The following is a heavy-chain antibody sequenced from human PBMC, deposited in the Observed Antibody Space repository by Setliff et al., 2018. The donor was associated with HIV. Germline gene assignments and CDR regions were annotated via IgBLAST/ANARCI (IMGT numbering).Heavy chain of an antibody. Sequence: SETLSLTCTVSGGAIRTFYWGWIRQPPGKGLEWIGSIYYSGTTYYNPSLKSRVAISVDTSKNQFSLKLSSVTAADTAVYYCARPRLRGSGAFDIWGQGTMVTVSS. V-gene: IGHV4-39*01. D-gene: IGHD2-21*01. CDR3: ARPRLRGSGAFDI. J-gene: IGHJ3*02. CDR1: GGAIRTFY. CDR2: IYYSGTT.